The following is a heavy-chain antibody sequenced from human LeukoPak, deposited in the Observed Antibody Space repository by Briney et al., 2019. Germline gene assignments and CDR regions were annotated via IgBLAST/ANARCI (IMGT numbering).Heavy chain of an antibody. Sequence: SETLSLTCTVSGGSVSSGTYYWTWIRQPAGKGLEWIGRIYTSGSTNFNPSLKSRVSISLDTSQNQFSLKVSTVTAADTAVYYCAREGAARNFDYWAQGILVTVSS. D-gene: IGHD6-6*01. CDR2: IYTSGST. V-gene: IGHV4-61*02. J-gene: IGHJ4*02. CDR1: GGSVSSGTYY. CDR3: AREGAARNFDY.